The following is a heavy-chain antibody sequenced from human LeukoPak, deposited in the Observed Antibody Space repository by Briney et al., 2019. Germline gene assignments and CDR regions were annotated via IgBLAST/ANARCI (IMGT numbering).Heavy chain of an antibody. CDR3: ARAPRTTVTTRGWWFDP. D-gene: IGHD4-17*01. CDR2: INPSGGST. Sequence: ASVKVSCKASGYTFTSYYMHWVRQAPGQGLEWMGIINPSGGSTSYAQKFQGRVTMTRDTSTSTVYMGLSSLRSEDTAVYYCARAPRTTVTTRGWWFDPWGQGTLVTVSS. J-gene: IGHJ5*02. V-gene: IGHV1-46*01. CDR1: GYTFTSYY.